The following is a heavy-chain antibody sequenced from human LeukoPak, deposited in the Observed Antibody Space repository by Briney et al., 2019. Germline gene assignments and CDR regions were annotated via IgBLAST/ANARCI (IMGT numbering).Heavy chain of an antibody. CDR1: GGSFSGYY. CDR2: INHSGIT. Sequence: PSETLTLTCAVSGGSFSGYYWSWIRQSPGKGLEWIGEINHSGITNYNPSLKSRATISVDTSKNQFSLKLTSVTAADTAVYYCARNQFGWLPSGFHPWGQGALVTVSS. D-gene: IGHD5-12*01. CDR3: ARNQFGWLPSGFHP. J-gene: IGHJ5*02. V-gene: IGHV4-34*01.